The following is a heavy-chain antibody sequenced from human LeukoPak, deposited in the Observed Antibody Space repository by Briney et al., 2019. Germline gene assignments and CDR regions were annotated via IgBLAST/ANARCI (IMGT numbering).Heavy chain of an antibody. Sequence: GGSLRLPCAASGFTFSSYWMHWVRQAPGKGLVWVSRINSDGSSTNYADSVKGRFTISRDNAKNTLYLQMNSLRAEDTAVYYCARPDGRDGYTIWGQGTLVTVSS. CDR2: INSDGSST. D-gene: IGHD5-24*01. V-gene: IGHV3-74*01. J-gene: IGHJ4*02. CDR1: GFTFSSYW. CDR3: ARPDGRDGYTI.